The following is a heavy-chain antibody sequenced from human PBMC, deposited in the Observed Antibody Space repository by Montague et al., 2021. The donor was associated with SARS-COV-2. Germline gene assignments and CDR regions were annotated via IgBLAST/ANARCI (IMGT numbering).Heavy chain of an antibody. J-gene: IGHJ6*01. CDR3: ASGIYPSGSYYNRYYYGLNI. CDR2: INHSANT. Sequence: SETLSLTCAVYGGSLSGYYWSWIRQPPAKGLEWIGEINHSANTKXXPSLKSPVTISIDTSKNQFSLKMTSVTAADTATYYCASGIYPSGSYYNRYYYGLNIWGQGTTVTVSS. D-gene: IGHD3-10*01. V-gene: IGHV4-34*01. CDR1: GGSLSGYY.